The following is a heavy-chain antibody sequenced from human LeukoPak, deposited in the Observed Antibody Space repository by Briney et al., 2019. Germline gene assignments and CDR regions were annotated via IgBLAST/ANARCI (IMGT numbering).Heavy chain of an antibody. V-gene: IGHV4-61*01. J-gene: IGHJ5*02. CDR3: ARSGSTWYNWFDP. CDR2: IYYTEST. Sequence: SETLSLTCTVSGGSVSSGSYYWSWIRQPPGKGLEWIGYIYYTESTNYNPSLKSRITISVDTSKNQFSLKLSSVTAADTAVYYCARSGSTWYNWFDPWGQGTLVTVSS. CDR1: GGSVSSGSYY. D-gene: IGHD6-13*01.